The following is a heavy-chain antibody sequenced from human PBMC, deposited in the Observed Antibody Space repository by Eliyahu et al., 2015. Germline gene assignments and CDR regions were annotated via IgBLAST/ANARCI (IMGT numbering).Heavy chain of an antibody. CDR1: GSSXNSYY. CDR3: ARDALVGVWPTTYNNYNYGMDV. J-gene: IGHJ6*02. D-gene: IGHD5-24*01. CDR2: INPNXGVA. V-gene: IGHV1-2*02. Sequence: QAQLVQSGAEVKKPGASVKVXCXASGSSXNSYYLXWVRQAPGQGLEXMGWINPNXGVATYAQKFQGRVTITAAHLELSGLRSDDTAVYYCARDALVGVWPTTYNNYNYGMDVWGQGTSVLVSS.